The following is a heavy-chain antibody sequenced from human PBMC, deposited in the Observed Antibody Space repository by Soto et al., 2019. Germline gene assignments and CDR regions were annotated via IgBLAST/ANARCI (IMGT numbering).Heavy chain of an antibody. CDR2: IKSKYDGGTT. V-gene: IGHV3-15*01. D-gene: IGHD6-19*01. J-gene: IGHJ4*02. CDR3: TTGSGCRDC. Sequence: EVQLVESGGGLVEPGGSLRLSCAASGFAFADAWMSWVRQAPGKGLEWVGLIKSKYDGGTTDFAAPVKGRFTISRDDSQNTRYLQMNSLKTEDTAIYYCTTGSGCRDCWGQGTLVTVSS. CDR1: GFAFADAW.